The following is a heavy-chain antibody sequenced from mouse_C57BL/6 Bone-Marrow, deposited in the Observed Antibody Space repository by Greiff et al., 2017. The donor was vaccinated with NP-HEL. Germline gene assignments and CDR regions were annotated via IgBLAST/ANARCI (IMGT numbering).Heavy chain of an antibody. J-gene: IGHJ2*01. D-gene: IGHD2-4*01. CDR2: IYPGNSDT. CDR1: GYTFTSYW. CDR3: TVYDYDDYFDY. Sequence: VQLQQSGTVLARPGASVKMSCKTSGYTFTSYWMHWVKQRPGQGLEWIGAIYPGNSDTSYNQKFKGKAKLTAVTSASTAYIELSSLTNEDSAVYYCTVYDYDDYFDYWGQGTTLTVSS. V-gene: IGHV1-5*01.